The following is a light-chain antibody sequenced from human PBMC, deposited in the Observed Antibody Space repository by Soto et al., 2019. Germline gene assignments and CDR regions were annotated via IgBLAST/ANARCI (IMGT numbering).Light chain of an antibody. V-gene: IGKV3-11*01. Sequence: EIVLTQSPATLSVSPGERATLSCRASQSVISNLAWYQQKPGQAPRLLIHGASTRATGFPARFSGSGSGTDFTLAISSLEPEDFAVYYCQQRSNWPPVTFGGGTKVDIK. CDR3: QQRSNWPPVT. CDR1: QSVISN. CDR2: GAS. J-gene: IGKJ4*01.